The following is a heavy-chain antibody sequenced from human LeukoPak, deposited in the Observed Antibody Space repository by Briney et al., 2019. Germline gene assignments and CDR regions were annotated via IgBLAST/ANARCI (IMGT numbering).Heavy chain of an antibody. Sequence: GGSLRLSCAASGFTFSTYAMSWVRQAPGKGLEWVSVISSTGGSTFYADSVKGRSTISRDNSKSTLFLQMNTLRAEDTAMYYCAKDRHGVTSGGQGTLVTVSS. CDR3: AKDRHGVTS. V-gene: IGHV3-23*01. J-gene: IGHJ4*02. D-gene: IGHD3-3*01. CDR2: ISSTGGST. CDR1: GFTFSTYA.